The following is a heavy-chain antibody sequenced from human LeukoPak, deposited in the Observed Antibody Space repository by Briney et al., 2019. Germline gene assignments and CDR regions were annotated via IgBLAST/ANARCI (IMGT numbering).Heavy chain of an antibody. V-gene: IGHV4-39*01. CDR3: ARQVYNRDY. CDR2: IYYGGST. CDR1: GGSISSSSYY. Sequence: SETLSLTCTVSGGSISSSSYYWGWIRQPPGKGLEWIGSIYYGGSTYYNPSLKSRVTISVDTSKNQFSLKLSSVTAADTAVYYCARQVYNRDYWGQGTLVTVSS. J-gene: IGHJ4*02. D-gene: IGHD5-24*01.